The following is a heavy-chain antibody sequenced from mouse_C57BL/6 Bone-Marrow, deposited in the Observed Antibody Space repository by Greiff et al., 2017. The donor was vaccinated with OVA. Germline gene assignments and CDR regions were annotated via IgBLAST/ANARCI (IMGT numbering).Heavy chain of an antibody. CDR1: GYTFTSYG. CDR3: ARCRFWFAY. Sequence: VKLQESGAELARPGASVKLSCKASGYTFTSYGISWVKQRTGQGLEWIGEIYPRSGNTYYNEKFKGKATLTADKSSSTAYMELRSLTSEDSAVYFCARCRFWFAYWGQGTLVTVSA. V-gene: IGHV1-81*01. J-gene: IGHJ3*01. CDR2: IYPRSGNT.